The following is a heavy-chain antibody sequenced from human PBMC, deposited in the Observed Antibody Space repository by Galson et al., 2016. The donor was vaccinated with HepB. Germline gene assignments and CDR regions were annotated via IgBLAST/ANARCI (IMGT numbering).Heavy chain of an antibody. CDR2: ISYSGRS. J-gene: IGHJ5*02. CDR1: GGSISSSTYY. Sequence: SETLSLTCTVSGGSISSSTYYWGWVRQPPGKGLEWIGSISYSGRSHYNPSLNIRATISADTSKNQFSLILSSVIAADTAVYVCAKKVRASTEYNWFDPWGQGILVTVSS. D-gene: IGHD2-2*01. CDR3: AKKVRASTEYNWFDP. V-gene: IGHV4-39*01.